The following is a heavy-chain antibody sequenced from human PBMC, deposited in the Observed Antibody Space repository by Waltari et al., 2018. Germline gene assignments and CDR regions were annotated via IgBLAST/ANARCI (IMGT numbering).Heavy chain of an antibody. Sequence: QVQLQESGPGLVKPSETLSLTGTVSGSSISSGSYWGWTRQPPGKALEWIGSIYHCGSTYYNPSLKSRVTISVDTSKNQFSLKLSSVTAADTAVYYCARQTPNDFWSGYPYYYYYYMDVWGKGTTVTVSS. CDR3: ARQTPNDFWSGYPYYYYYYMDV. CDR1: GSSISSGSY. CDR2: IYHCGST. D-gene: IGHD3-3*01. V-gene: IGHV4-38-2*02. J-gene: IGHJ6*03.